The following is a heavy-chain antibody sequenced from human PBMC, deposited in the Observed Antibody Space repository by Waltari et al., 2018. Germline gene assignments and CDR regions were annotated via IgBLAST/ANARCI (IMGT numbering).Heavy chain of an antibody. Sequence: QVVESGGGLVQPGGSLRLSCAASGFTFSSYWMHWVRQAPGKGLLWVSRISTDGSSTNYADSVKGRFTISRDNAKNTLYLQMNSLRAEDTAVYYCARDPVVPKADNWFDPWGQGTLVTVSS. J-gene: IGHJ5*02. D-gene: IGHD2-2*01. CDR1: GFTFSSYW. CDR2: ISTDGSST. V-gene: IGHV3-74*01. CDR3: ARDPVVPKADNWFDP.